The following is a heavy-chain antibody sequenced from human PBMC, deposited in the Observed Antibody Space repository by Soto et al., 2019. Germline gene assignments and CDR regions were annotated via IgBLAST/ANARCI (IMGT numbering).Heavy chain of an antibody. CDR1: GFTFSSYW. Sequence: GGSLRLSCSASGFTFSSYWMHWVRQAPGKGLVWVSRINSDGSSTSYADSVKGRFTISRDNAKNTLYLQMNSLRAEDTAVYYCARELSSHELGRYYYYYYYMEVWGKGTTVTVSS. CDR2: INSDGSST. J-gene: IGHJ6*03. V-gene: IGHV3-74*01. D-gene: IGHD6-13*01. CDR3: ARELSSHELGRYYYYYYYMEV.